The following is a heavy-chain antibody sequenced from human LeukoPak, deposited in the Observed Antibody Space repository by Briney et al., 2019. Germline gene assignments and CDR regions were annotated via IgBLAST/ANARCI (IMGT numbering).Heavy chain of an antibody. CDR3: AKRIQSAMAMGY. J-gene: IGHJ4*02. Sequence: GGSLRLSCAASGFSFSGFGMSWVRQAPGKGLEWVSGISGGPVSTSYADSVKGRFTISRDNSKNTMYLQMNSLRAEDTAVYYCAKRIQSAMAMGYWGQGTLVTVSS. V-gene: IGHV3-23*01. CDR1: GFSFSGFG. CDR2: ISGGPVST. D-gene: IGHD5-18*01.